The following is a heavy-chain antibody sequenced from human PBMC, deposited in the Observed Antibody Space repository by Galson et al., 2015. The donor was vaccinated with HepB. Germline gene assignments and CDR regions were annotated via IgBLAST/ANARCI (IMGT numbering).Heavy chain of an antibody. D-gene: IGHD3-16*01. Sequence: SLRLSCAGSGFTFSRYSMAWVRQAPGKGLEWVANIKQNGGQKYYVDAVKGRFTISRDNARDSLYLQMNSLRGEDTAVYYCAREEFDDNTWGSPPWGQGILVTVSS. J-gene: IGHJ5*02. CDR2: IKQNGGQK. CDR3: AREEFDDNTWGSPP. V-gene: IGHV3-7*03. CDR1: GFTFSRYS.